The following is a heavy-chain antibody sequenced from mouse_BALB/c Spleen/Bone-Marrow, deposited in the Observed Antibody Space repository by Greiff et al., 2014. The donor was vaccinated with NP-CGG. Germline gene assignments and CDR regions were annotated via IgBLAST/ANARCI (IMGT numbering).Heavy chain of an antibody. CDR2: IYPGNVNT. CDR3: ARWGNYGDYAMDY. CDR1: GYTFTSYY. J-gene: IGHJ4*01. D-gene: IGHD2-1*01. V-gene: IGHV1S56*01. Sequence: VMLVESGPELVKPGASVRISCKASGYTFTSYYIHWVKQRPGQGLEWIGWIYPGNVNTKYNEKFKGKATLTADKSSSTAYMQLSSPTSEDSAVYFCARWGNYGDYAMDYWGQGTSVTVSS.